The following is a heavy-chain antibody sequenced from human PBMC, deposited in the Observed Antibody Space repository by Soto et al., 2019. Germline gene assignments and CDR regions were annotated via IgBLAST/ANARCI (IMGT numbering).Heavy chain of an antibody. J-gene: IGHJ2*01. V-gene: IGHV3-11*05. CDR3: ARDKGWGGRNDWYFDL. CDR1: GFTFSDYY. CDR2: ISSSSSYT. Sequence: QVQLVESGGGLVKPGGSLRLSCAASGFTFSDYYMSWIRQAPGKGLEWVSYISSSSSYTNYADSVKGRFTISRDNAKNSLYLQMNSLRAEDTAVYYCARDKGWGGRNDWYFDLWGRGTLVTVSS. D-gene: IGHD2-15*01.